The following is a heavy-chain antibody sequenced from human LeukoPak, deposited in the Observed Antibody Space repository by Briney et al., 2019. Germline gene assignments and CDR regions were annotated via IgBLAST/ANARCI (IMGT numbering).Heavy chain of an antibody. CDR3: AKIGYGSGWQYYFDY. J-gene: IGHJ4*02. CDR2: IKQDGSET. CDR1: GFTSSSRDW. Sequence: GGPLRLSCGASGFTSSSRDWMTWVRQAPGLGLGGVVNIKQDGSETNYVDSVKGRFTISRDNAKNSVDLQMNSLRVEDTAVYYCAKIGYGSGWQYYFDYWGQGTLVTVSS. V-gene: IGHV3-7*01. D-gene: IGHD3-10*01.